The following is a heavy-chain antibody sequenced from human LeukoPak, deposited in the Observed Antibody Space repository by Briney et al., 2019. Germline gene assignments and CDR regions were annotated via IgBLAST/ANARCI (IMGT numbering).Heavy chain of an antibody. J-gene: IGHJ4*02. CDR3: AKELYGKSFFDF. Sequence: TGRSLRLSCTSSEFTYSSYAMSGVRQAPGKWLDWVAVISYDGSNKFYGDSVKGRFTISRDNSKNTVHLQMNNLRPEDAAVYFCAKELYGKSFFDFWGQGALVTVSS. CDR1: EFTYSSYA. V-gene: IGHV3-30*18. CDR2: ISYDGSNK. D-gene: IGHD2-8*01.